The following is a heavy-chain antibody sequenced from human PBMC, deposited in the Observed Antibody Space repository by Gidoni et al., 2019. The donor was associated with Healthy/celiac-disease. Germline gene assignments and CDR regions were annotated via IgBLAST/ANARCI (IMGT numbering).Heavy chain of an antibody. D-gene: IGHD4-17*01. V-gene: IGHV3-43D*03. J-gene: IGHJ4*02. CDR2: SIWDGGST. Sequence: EVQLVESGGVVVQPGGSLRLSCAASGFTFDDYAMHWVRQAPGKGLEWVSLSIWDGGSTYYADSVKGRFTISRDNSKNSLYLQMNSLRAEDTALYYCAKDSHYGDLQGYFDYWGQGTLVTVSS. CDR3: AKDSHYGDLQGYFDY. CDR1: GFTFDDYA.